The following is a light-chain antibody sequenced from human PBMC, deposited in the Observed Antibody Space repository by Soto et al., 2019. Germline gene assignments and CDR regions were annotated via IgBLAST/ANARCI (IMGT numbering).Light chain of an antibody. V-gene: IGLV2-14*01. CDR1: IRDVGAYNL. CDR2: EVR. J-gene: IGLJ2*01. CDR3: SSFTSKSTLI. Sequence: QSVLTQPASVSGSPGESITISCAGTIRDVGAYNLVSWYQQYPGRAPQLILYEVRNRPSGISFRFSGFKSGNTASLTISGLQAEDEADYYCSSFTSKSTLIFGGGTQLTV.